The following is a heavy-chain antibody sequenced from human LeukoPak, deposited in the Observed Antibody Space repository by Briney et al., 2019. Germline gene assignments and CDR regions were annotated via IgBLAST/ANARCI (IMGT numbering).Heavy chain of an antibody. V-gene: IGHV4-30-4*07. CDR1: GGSISSGGYS. CDR3: AREGEMVRGVETKSFDY. CDR2: IYYSGST. J-gene: IGHJ4*02. D-gene: IGHD3-10*01. Sequence: PSETLSLTCAVSGGSISSGGYSWSWIRQPPGKGLEWIGYIYYSGSTYYNPSLKSRVTISVDTSKNQFSLKLSSVTAADTAVYYCAREGEMVRGVETKSFDYWGQGTLVTVSS.